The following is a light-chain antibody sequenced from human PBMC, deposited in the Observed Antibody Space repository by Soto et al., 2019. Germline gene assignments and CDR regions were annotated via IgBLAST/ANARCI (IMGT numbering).Light chain of an antibody. V-gene: IGKV1-12*01. J-gene: IGKJ2*02. CDR3: QQGDTFPRT. CDR2: GAS. CDR1: QGISSS. Sequence: DIQMTQSPPSVSASVGDNVTVTCRASQGISSSLAWYQQKPGKAPKLLIYGASTVQSGVPSRFRGTGSGTDFTLTITGLQPEDFASYFCQQGDTFPRTFGHGTRVDMK.